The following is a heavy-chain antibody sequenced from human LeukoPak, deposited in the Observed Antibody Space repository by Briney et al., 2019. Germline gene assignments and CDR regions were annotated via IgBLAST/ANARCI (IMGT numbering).Heavy chain of an antibody. D-gene: IGHD6-13*01. CDR1: GFTFTSYT. CDR2: ISSDGSSK. Sequence: GRSLRLSCAASGFTFTSYTMHWVRQAPGKGLEWVAVISSDGSSKYYADSVKGRFTISRDNSKNTLYLQINSLRTEDTAVYYCARDQGRIAAAGNYLSSGYWGQGTLVTRSS. V-gene: IGHV3-30-3*01. CDR3: ARDQGRIAAAGNYLSSGY. J-gene: IGHJ4*02.